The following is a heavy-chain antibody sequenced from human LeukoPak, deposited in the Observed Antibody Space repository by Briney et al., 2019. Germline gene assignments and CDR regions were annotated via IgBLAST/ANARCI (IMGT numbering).Heavy chain of an antibody. D-gene: IGHD6-13*01. CDR1: GYSFTTYW. J-gene: IGHJ4*02. Sequence: GESLKISCKGAGYSFTTYWIGWVRQMPGKGLEWMGIIYPGDSDTSYSPSFQGQVTISVDKSISTAYLQWSSLTASDTAIYFCARASGGSSWSYLDSWGQGTLVTVSS. CDR2: IYPGDSDT. V-gene: IGHV5-51*01. CDR3: ARASGGSSWSYLDS.